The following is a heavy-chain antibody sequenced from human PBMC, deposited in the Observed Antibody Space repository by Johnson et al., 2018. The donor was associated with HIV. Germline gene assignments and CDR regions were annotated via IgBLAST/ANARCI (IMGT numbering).Heavy chain of an antibody. CDR2: ISSSGSAI. CDR1: GFTFNDYS. Sequence: QVQLVESGGGLVQPGGSLRLSCAASGFTFNDYSMSWIRQAPGKGLEWVSYISSSGSAIYNVDSVKGRFTISRDNAKNSLYLQMNSLRAGDTALYYCARAVCRGGRCYSHDAFDIWGQGTMVTVSS. J-gene: IGHJ3*02. CDR3: ARAVCRGGRCYSHDAFDI. D-gene: IGHD2-15*01. V-gene: IGHV3-11*04.